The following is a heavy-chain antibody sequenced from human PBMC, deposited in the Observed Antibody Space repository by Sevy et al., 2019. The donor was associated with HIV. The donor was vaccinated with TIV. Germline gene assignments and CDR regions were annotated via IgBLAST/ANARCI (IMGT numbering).Heavy chain of an antibody. CDR3: TTDRWGFFDSSTLYLLPYFDP. D-gene: IGHD3-22*01. V-gene: IGHV3-15*01. Sequence: GGSLRLSCSASGFTFFNAWMSWVRQAPGKGLEWVGRVKSETDCGTREYAAPVKGSFTISRDDSKGILYLQMNSLKTEDTAAYYCTTDRWGFFDSSTLYLLPYFDPWGQGTLVTVSS. CDR1: GFTFFNAW. CDR2: VKSETDCGTR. J-gene: IGHJ4*02.